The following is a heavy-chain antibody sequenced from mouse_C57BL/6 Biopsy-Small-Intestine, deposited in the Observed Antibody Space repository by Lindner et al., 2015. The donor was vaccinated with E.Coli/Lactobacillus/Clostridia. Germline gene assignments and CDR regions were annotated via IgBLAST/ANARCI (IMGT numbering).Heavy chain of an antibody. Sequence: VQLQESGPELVKPGASVKISCKASGYAFSSSWMNWVKQRPGKGLEWIGRIYPGDGDTNYNGKFKGKATLTADKSSSTAYMQLSSLTSEDSAVYFCARYHYYYAMDYWGQGTSVTVSS. J-gene: IGHJ4*01. CDR1: GYAFSSSW. V-gene: IGHV1-82*01. CDR3: ARYHYYYAMDY. CDR2: IYPGDGDT.